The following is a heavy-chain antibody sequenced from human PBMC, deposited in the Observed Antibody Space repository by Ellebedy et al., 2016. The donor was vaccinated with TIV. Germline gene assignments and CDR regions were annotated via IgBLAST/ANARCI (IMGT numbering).Heavy chain of an antibody. D-gene: IGHD1-14*01. CDR3: ARTTAFDV. V-gene: IGHV4-59*01. CDR1: GGSISSYF. Sequence: GSLRLXXTVSGGSISSYFWSWIRQPPGRGLEWIGYIYSSGRTNYNPSLKGRVTMSVDTSKNQFSLRLSSVTAADTAVYYCARTTAFDVWGQGTMVTVSS. J-gene: IGHJ3*01. CDR2: IYSSGRT.